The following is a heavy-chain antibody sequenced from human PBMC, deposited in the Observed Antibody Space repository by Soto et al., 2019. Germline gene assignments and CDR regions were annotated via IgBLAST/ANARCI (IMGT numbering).Heavy chain of an antibody. D-gene: IGHD3-10*01. J-gene: IGHJ6*02. CDR1: GGSISSSSYY. Sequence: QLQLQESGPGLVKPSETLSLTCTVSGGSISSSSYYWGWIRQPPGKGLEWIGSIYYSGSTYYNPSLKSRVTISVDTSKNQFSLKLSSVTAADTAVYHCARHSMVRGVIRDYYYYYGMDVWGQGTTVTVSS. CDR2: IYYSGST. V-gene: IGHV4-39*01. CDR3: ARHSMVRGVIRDYYYYYGMDV.